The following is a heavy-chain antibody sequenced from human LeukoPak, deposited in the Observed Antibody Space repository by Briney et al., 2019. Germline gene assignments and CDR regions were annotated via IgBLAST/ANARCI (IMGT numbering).Heavy chain of an antibody. CDR2: IYPGDSDT. D-gene: IGHD6-13*01. CDR1: GYSFTSYW. J-gene: IGHJ5*02. CDR3: ARARQQLVNWFDP. Sequence: GESLRISCKGSGYSFTSYWIGWVRQMPGKGLEWMGIIYPGDSDTRYSPSFQGQVTISADKSISTAYLQWSSLKASDTAMYYCARARQQLVNWFDPWGQGTLVTVSS. V-gene: IGHV5-51*01.